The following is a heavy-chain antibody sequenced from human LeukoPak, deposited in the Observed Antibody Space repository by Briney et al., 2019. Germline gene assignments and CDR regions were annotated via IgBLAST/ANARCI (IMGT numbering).Heavy chain of an antibody. Sequence: SETLSLTCAVYGGSFSGYYWSWIRQPPGKGLEWIGEINHSGSTNYNPSLKSRVTILVDTSKNQFSLKLSSVTAADTAVYYCARGSGYYYVDFDYWGQGALFTVSS. CDR2: INHSGST. J-gene: IGHJ4*02. CDR1: GGSFSGYY. D-gene: IGHD3-22*01. CDR3: ARGSGYYYVDFDY. V-gene: IGHV4-34*01.